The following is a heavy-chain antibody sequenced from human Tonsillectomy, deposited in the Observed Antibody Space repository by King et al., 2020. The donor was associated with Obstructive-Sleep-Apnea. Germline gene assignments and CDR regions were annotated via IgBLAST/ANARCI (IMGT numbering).Heavy chain of an antibody. CDR2: IYYNGST. V-gene: IGHV4-59*01. D-gene: IGHD6-13*01. Sequence: VQLQESGPGLVKPSETLSLTCTVSGGSISSYYWSWIRQPPGKGLEWIGDIYYNGSTNYKPSLKGRVTLSVDTSKNQFSLKLGSVTAADTAVYYCARDIAAAENYYYGMDVWGQGTTVTVSS. CDR3: ARDIAAAENYYYGMDV. J-gene: IGHJ6*02. CDR1: GGSISSYY.